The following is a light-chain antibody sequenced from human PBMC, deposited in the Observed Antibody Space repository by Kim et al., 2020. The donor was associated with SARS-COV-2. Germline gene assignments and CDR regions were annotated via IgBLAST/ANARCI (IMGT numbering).Light chain of an antibody. V-gene: IGKV2-30*01. CDR1: QSLVYSDGNIY. Sequence: PASISCRASQSLVYSDGNIYLNWFHQRPGQSPRSIIYKVSNRDTGEPDRVSGSGSGTDFTMQISRVEAEDVGVSYCMQGTHRPFTFGPGTKVDIK. CDR2: KVS. J-gene: IGKJ3*01. CDR3: MQGTHRPFT.